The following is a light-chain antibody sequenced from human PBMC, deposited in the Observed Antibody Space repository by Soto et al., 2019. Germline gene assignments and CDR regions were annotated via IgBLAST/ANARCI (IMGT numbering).Light chain of an antibody. CDR3: QQYGSSRT. CDR1: QSISSW. J-gene: IGKJ1*01. V-gene: IGKV1-5*01. CDR2: DAS. Sequence: GDRVTITCRASQSISSWLAWYQQKPGKAPKLLIYDASSLESGVPSRFSGSGSGTEFTLTISSLQPEDFAVYYCQQYGSSRTFGQGTKVDIK.